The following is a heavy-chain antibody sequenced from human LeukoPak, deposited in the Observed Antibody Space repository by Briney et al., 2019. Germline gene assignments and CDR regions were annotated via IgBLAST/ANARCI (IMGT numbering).Heavy chain of an antibody. V-gene: IGHV1-24*01. CDR1: GHTLTEFS. CDR2: FDPEDGET. CDR3: ARDSPEGSSGDIVMIVAAIEARNAFDF. J-gene: IGHJ3*01. Sequence: GASVKVSCKVSGHTLTEFSMHWVRQAPGKRLEWMGRFDPEDGETIYAQKFRGRVTMTRDMSTSTVYMELNSLTSEDTAVYYCARDSPEGSSGDIVMIVAAIEARNAFDFWGQGTMVTVSS. D-gene: IGHD2-15*01.